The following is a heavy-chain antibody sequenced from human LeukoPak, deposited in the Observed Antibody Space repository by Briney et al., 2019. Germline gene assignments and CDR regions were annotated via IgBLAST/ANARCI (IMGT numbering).Heavy chain of an antibody. CDR1: GASISSRFW. Sequence: SETLSLTCAVSGASISSRFWWSWVRQPPGKGLEWIGQVHNSGYTKYNPSLKSRVTISVDRFKNHFSLELNFVTAADTAVYFCARASTMIALSIDYWGQGILVTVSS. D-gene: IGHD3-22*01. CDR2: VHNSGYT. J-gene: IGHJ4*02. CDR3: ARASTMIALSIDY. V-gene: IGHV4-4*02.